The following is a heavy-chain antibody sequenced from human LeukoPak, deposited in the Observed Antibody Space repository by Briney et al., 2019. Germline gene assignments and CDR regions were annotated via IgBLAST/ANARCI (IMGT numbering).Heavy chain of an antibody. J-gene: IGHJ4*02. D-gene: IGHD3-22*01. V-gene: IGHV2-5*01. CDR2: IYWNDDK. CDR1: GFSLSTSGVG. Sequence: SGPTLVKPTQTLTLTCTFSGFSLSTSGVGVGWIRQPPGKALEWLALIYWNDDKRYSPSLKSRLTITKDTSKNQVVLTMTNMDPVDTATYYCAHSERQASGYYSKVPEAYFDYWGQGTLVTVSS. CDR3: AHSERQASGYYSKVPEAYFDY.